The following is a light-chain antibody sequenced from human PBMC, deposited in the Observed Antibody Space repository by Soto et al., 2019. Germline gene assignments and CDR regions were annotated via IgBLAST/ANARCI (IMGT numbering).Light chain of an antibody. Sequence: IQLTQSPSSLSASVGDRVTITCRASQSIGRWLAWYQQKPGKAPKLLIYDASSLESGVPSRFSGSGSGTEFTLTISNLQSEDFVVYYCQQYNNWPSTFGQGTKVDIK. CDR1: QSIGRW. J-gene: IGKJ1*01. V-gene: IGKV1-5*01. CDR3: QQYNNWPST. CDR2: DAS.